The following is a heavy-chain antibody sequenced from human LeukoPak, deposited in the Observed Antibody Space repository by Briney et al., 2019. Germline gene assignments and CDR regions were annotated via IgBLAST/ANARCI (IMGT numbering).Heavy chain of an antibody. Sequence: GRSLRLSCAASGFTFSSYAMHWVRQAPGKGLEYVSAISSNGGSTYYANSVKGRFTISRDNSKNTLYLQMGSLRAEDMAVYYCARGGTRIAARRGDYWGQGTLVTVSS. CDR1: GFTFSSYA. CDR3: ARGGTRIAARRGDY. V-gene: IGHV3-64*01. CDR2: ISSNGGST. D-gene: IGHD6-6*01. J-gene: IGHJ4*02.